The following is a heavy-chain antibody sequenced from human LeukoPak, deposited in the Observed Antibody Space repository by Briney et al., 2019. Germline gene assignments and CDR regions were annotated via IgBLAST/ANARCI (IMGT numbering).Heavy chain of an antibody. CDR1: GFTFSDYY. D-gene: IGHD2-15*01. J-gene: IGHJ5*02. CDR2: ISSSGSTI. CDR3: ARVSVVVAATDGWFDP. V-gene: IGHV3-11*04. Sequence: PGGSLRLSCAASGFTFSDYYMSWIRQAPGEGLEWVSYISSSGSTIYYADSVKGRFTISRDNAKNSLYLQMNSLRAEDTAVYYCARVSVVVAATDGWFDPWGQGTLVTVSS.